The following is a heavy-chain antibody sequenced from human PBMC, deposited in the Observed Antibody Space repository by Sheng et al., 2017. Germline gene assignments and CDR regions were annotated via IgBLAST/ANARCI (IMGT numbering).Heavy chain of an antibody. Sequence: PGGSLRLSCAASGFTFSSYEMNWVRQAPGKGLEWVSYISRSGSILYYVDSVKGRFTISRDNAKNSLYLQMNSLRAEDTAVYYCARSAPNMIRGVICPFDIWGQGTMVTVSS. CDR3: ARSAPNMIRGVICPFDI. D-gene: IGHD3-10*01. J-gene: IGHJ3*02. CDR1: GFTFSSYE. CDR2: ISRSGSIL. V-gene: IGHV3-48*03.